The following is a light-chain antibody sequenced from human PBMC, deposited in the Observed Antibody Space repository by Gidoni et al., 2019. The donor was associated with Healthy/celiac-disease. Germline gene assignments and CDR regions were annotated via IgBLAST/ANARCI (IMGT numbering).Light chain of an antibody. J-gene: IGLJ2*01. Sequence: QSVLTQPPSVSGAPGQRVTLSCPGSSSNIGADYDVHWYQQLPGTAPKLLIYGNSNRPSGVPDRFSGSKSGTSASLAITGLQAEDEADYYCQSYDSSLSGSVFGGGTKLTVL. CDR1: SSNIGADYD. CDR2: GNS. CDR3: QSYDSSLSGSV. V-gene: IGLV1-40*01.